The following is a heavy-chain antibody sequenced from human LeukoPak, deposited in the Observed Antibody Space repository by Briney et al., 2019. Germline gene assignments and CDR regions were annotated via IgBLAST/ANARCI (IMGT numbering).Heavy chain of an antibody. D-gene: IGHD6-19*01. V-gene: IGHV1-3*03. CDR1: GYTFTSYA. J-gene: IGHJ4*02. CDR2: INAGNGNT. Sequence: ASVTVSCKASGYTFTSYAMHWVRQAPGQRLEWMGWINAGNGNTKYSQEFQGRVTITRDTSASTAYMELSSLRSEDMAVYYCARVVKYRSGPLTDLLPYYFDYWGQGTLVTVSS. CDR3: ARVVKYRSGPLTDLLPYYFDY.